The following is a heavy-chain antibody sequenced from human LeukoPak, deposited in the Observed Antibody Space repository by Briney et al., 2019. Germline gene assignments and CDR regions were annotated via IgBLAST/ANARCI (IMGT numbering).Heavy chain of an antibody. CDR2: INPNSGGT. D-gene: IGHD1-26*01. CDR3: ARDVRSYGEDYFDY. Sequence: GASVKVSCKASGYTFTGYYMHWVRQAPGQGLEWMGRINPNSGGTNYAQKFQGRVTMTRDTSISTAYMELSRLRSDDTAVYYCARDVRSYGEDYFDYWGQGTLVTVSS. J-gene: IGHJ4*02. CDR1: GYTFTGYY. V-gene: IGHV1-2*06.